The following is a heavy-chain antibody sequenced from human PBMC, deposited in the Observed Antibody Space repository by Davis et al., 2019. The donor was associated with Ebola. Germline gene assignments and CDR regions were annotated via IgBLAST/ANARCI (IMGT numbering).Heavy chain of an antibody. Sequence: MPSETLSLTCIVSGGSISGYYWSWIRQFPGKGLEWIGNIYYSGTTNYNPSLKSRVTISVDTSKNQFSLKLSSVTAADTAVYYCARALPRYCSSTSCQRGGWFDPWGQGTLVTVSS. CDR3: ARALPRYCSSTSCQRGGWFDP. V-gene: IGHV4-59*12. J-gene: IGHJ5*02. D-gene: IGHD2-2*01. CDR2: IYYSGTT. CDR1: GGSISGYY.